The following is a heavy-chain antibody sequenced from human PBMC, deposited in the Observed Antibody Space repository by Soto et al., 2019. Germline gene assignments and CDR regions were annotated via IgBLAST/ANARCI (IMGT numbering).Heavy chain of an antibody. J-gene: IGHJ4*02. CDR3: PRLGYYGSSSFHAPFGF. D-gene: IGHD3-22*01. Sequence: WETLSLTCAVYGGSFSGYYWSWIHQPPGKGLEWIGEINHSGSTGYNPSLKSRVTISIDTSKSQFSLRLNSVTAEDTPVYSCPRLGYYGSSSFHAPFGFWAQGTLVTVSS. CDR1: GGSFSGYY. CDR2: INHSGST. V-gene: IGHV4-34*01.